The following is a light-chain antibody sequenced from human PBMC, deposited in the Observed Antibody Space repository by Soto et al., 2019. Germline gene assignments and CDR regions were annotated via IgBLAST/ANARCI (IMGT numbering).Light chain of an antibody. CDR1: SSDVGGYNY. Sequence: QSALTQPASVSGSPGQSITISCTGTSSDVGGYNYVSWYQQHPGKAPKLMIYEVSNRPSGVSNRFFGSKSGNTASLTISGLQTEDEADYYCGSFISINTWVFGGGTKFTVL. CDR2: EVS. V-gene: IGLV2-14*01. CDR3: GSFISINTWV. J-gene: IGLJ3*02.